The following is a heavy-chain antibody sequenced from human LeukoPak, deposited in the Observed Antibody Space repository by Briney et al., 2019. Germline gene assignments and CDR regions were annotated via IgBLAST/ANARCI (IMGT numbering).Heavy chain of an antibody. CDR3: AREGGDPRWLDL. V-gene: IGHV4-4*07. J-gene: IGHJ5*02. CDR2: INTRGST. Sequence: SSETLSLTCTVSGGSISSYYWTWIRQSAGKGLEWIGRINTRGSTNYNPSLRRRVTMSVNTSKNQFSLNLTSVTAADTAVYSCAREGGDPRWLDLWGQGTLVTVSS. D-gene: IGHD6-25*01. CDR1: GGSISSYY.